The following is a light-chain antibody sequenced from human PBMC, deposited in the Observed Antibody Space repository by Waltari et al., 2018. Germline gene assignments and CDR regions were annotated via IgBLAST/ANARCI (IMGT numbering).Light chain of an antibody. CDR1: YSNVGANV. Sequence: QSVLTQPPSASGTPGPRVTISCSGSYSNVGANVVNWYQHLPGTAPKLLIYRNDRRPSGVPDRFSASKSGTSASLAISGLRPEDEADYYCASWDDSLNGRWVFGGGTKLTVL. CDR2: RND. J-gene: IGLJ2*01. CDR3: ASWDDSLNGRWV. V-gene: IGLV1-44*01.